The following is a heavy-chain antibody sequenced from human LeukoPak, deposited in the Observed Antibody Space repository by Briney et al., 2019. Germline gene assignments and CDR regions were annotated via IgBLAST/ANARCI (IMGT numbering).Heavy chain of an antibody. Sequence: GGSLRLSCATSGFTIGKSDMAWVRQAPGKGLEWVSIVYTGGRTFHADSVKGRFTMSRDQSKNTVGLQMNSLRSEDSALYYCARGSMPGTGLPFDYWGQGTQVSVSS. D-gene: IGHD3-9*01. CDR3: ARGSMPGTGLPFDY. CDR1: GFTIGKSD. V-gene: IGHV3-53*05. CDR2: VYTGGRT. J-gene: IGHJ4*02.